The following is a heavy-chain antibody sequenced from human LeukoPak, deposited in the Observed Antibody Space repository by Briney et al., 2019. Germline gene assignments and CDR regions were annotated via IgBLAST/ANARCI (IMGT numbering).Heavy chain of an antibody. D-gene: IGHD3-10*01. CDR1: GFTFSSYA. Sequence: GGSLRLSCAASGFTFSSYAMSWVRQAPGKGLEWVSAISGSGGSTYYADSVKGRFTISRDNSKNTLYLQMNSLRAEDAAVYYCAYTMDSHYFDYWGQGTLVTVSS. V-gene: IGHV3-23*01. CDR2: ISGSGGST. J-gene: IGHJ4*02. CDR3: AYTMDSHYFDY.